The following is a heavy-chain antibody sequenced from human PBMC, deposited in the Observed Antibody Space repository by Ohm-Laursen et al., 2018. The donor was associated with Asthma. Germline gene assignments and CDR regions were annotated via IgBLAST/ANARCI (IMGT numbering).Heavy chain of an antibody. CDR1: GYTFSRYS. V-gene: IGHV3-30*03. J-gene: IGHJ4*02. D-gene: IGHD3-3*01. CDR2: GGSYYDGGLK. Sequence: SLRLSCTASGYTFSRYSIRWVRQAPGKGLEWVAVGGSYYDGGLKYYADSVNGRFTVSRDDSKNTLYLQMNSLRPDDTAVYYCARDVMEWYLPAFDFWGQGTLVTVSS. CDR3: ARDVMEWYLPAFDF.